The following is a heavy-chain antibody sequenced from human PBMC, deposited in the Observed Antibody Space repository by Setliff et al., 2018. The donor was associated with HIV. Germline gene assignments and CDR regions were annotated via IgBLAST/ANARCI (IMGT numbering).Heavy chain of an antibody. V-gene: IGHV1-18*01. J-gene: IGHJ5*02. CDR1: GYSFINYG. Sequence: ASVKVSCKASGYSFINYGIAWVRQAPGQGLEWMGWISAYTGHTDYASRFLGRVTLTTDTSTSTAYMELRSLSSDDTAVYFCARARLQGIVTAVGPRDNCLDPWGQGTLVTVSS. CDR3: ARARLQGIVTAVGPRDNCLDP. D-gene: IGHD2-21*02. CDR2: ISAYTGHT.